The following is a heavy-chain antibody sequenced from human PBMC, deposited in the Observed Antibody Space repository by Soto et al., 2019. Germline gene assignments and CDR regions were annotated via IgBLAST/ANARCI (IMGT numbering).Heavy chain of an antibody. J-gene: IGHJ3*02. Sequence: GGSLRLSCAASGFTVSSNYMSWVRQAPGKGLEWVSVIYSGGSTYYADSVKGRFTISRDNSKNTLYLQMNSLRAEDTAVYYCARALAYSSSWYYAFDIWGQGTMVTVSS. V-gene: IGHV3-66*01. D-gene: IGHD6-13*01. CDR3: ARALAYSSSWYYAFDI. CDR2: IYSGGST. CDR1: GFTVSSNY.